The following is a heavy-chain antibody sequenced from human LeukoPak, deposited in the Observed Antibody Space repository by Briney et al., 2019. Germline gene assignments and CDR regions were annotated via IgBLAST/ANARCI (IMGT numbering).Heavy chain of an antibody. CDR2: ISYDGSNK. J-gene: IGHJ6*02. CDR3: ARDGRHSYYDILTGYYYYYGMDV. CDR1: GFTFSSYA. Sequence: PGGSLRLSCAASGFTFSSYAMHWVRQAPGKGLEWVAVISYDGSNKYYADSVKGRFTISRDNSKNTLYLQMNSLRAEDTAVYYCARDGRHSYYDILTGYYYYYGMDVWGQGTTVTVSS. V-gene: IGHV3-30-3*01. D-gene: IGHD3-9*01.